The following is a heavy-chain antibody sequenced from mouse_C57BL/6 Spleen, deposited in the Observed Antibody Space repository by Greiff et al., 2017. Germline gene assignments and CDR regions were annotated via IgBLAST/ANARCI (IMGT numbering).Heavy chain of an antibody. Sequence: SGAELVRPGASVTLSCKASGYTFTDYEMHWVKQTPVHGLEWIGAIDPETGGTAYNQKFKGKAILTADKSSYTAYMELRSLTSEESAVYYCTRGGLDVWFAYWGQGTLVTVSA. J-gene: IGHJ3*01. CDR3: TRGGLDVWFAY. V-gene: IGHV1-15*01. CDR2: IDPETGGT. CDR1: GYTFTDYE.